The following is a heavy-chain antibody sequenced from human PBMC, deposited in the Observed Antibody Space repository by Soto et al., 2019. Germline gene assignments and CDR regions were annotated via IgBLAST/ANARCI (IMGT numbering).Heavy chain of an antibody. CDR3: ARQKVSRFYGEVDFFDY. D-gene: IGHD4-17*01. J-gene: IGHJ4*02. CDR2: IYHSGTS. Sequence: SETLSLTCAVSGDSISSGGSSWSWIRQPPGKGLEWIGYIYHSGTSFYNPSLKSRVTISVDGSKNQFSLKVNSVTAADTAVYYCARQKVSRFYGEVDFFDYWGLGTLVTVSS. CDR1: GDSISSGGSS. V-gene: IGHV4-30-2*01.